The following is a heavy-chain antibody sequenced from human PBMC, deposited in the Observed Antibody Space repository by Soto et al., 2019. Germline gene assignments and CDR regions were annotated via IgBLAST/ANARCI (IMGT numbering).Heavy chain of an antibody. Sequence: SETLSLTCTVSGDSINSGGYHWTWIRQHPGKGLEWIGYIYYSGSTYYNPSLKSRVTMSIDTSNNHVSLILNSVTAADTAVYYCARVGPWVPYYYDSSPYTFENWFDPWGQGTLVTVSS. D-gene: IGHD3-22*01. J-gene: IGHJ5*02. V-gene: IGHV4-31*03. CDR2: IYYSGST. CDR3: ARVGPWVPYYYDSSPYTFENWFDP. CDR1: GDSINSGGYH.